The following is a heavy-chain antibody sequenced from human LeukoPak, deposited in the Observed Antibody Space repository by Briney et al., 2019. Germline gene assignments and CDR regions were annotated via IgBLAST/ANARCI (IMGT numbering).Heavy chain of an antibody. CDR1: GFTVSSNY. V-gene: IGHV3-53*01. J-gene: IGHJ6*02. CDR3: ARGFYGSNGMDV. Sequence: GGSLRLSCAASGFTVSSNYMSWVRQAPGKGLEWVSVIYSGGSTYYADSVTGRFTISRDNSKNTLFLQMNSLRADDTAVYYCARGFYGSNGMDVWGQGTTVTVSS. CDR2: IYSGGST. D-gene: IGHD3-10*01.